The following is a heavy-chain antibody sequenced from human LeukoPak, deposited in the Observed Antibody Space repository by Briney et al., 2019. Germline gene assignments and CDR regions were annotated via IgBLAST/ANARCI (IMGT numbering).Heavy chain of an antibody. Sequence: PSETLSLTCTVSGGSISSSSYYWGWIRQPPGKGLVWIGSIYYSGSTFYNPSLKSRVTISVDTSKNQFSLRLSSVTAADTAVYYCARISGFGPTGGMDVWGQGTTVTVSS. V-gene: IGHV4-39*07. D-gene: IGHD3-10*01. CDR2: IYYSGST. CDR3: ARISGFGPTGGMDV. J-gene: IGHJ6*02. CDR1: GGSISSSSYY.